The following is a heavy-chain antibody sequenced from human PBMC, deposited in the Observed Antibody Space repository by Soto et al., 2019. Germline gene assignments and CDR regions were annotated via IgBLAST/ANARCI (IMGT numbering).Heavy chain of an antibody. Sequence: GGSLRLSCAASGFSFSGYWMSWVRQAPGKGPEWVANIKEDGTEQHYVDSVKGRFTISRDNSENSLFLQMNNLRAEDSAIYYCAITTSTVSYWFDPWGPGTQVTVPQ. D-gene: IGHD4-4*01. J-gene: IGHJ5*02. CDR1: GFSFSGYW. CDR2: IKEDGTEQ. V-gene: IGHV3-7*03. CDR3: AITTSTVSYWFDP.